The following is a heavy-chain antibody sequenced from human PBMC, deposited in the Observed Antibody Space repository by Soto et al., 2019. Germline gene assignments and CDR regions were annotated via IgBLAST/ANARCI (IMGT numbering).Heavy chain of an antibody. V-gene: IGHV4-30-4*01. J-gene: IGHJ4*02. CDR3: ASRKSSPYFDY. D-gene: IGHD3-10*01. Sequence: SETLSLTCTVSGGSISSGDYYWSWIRQPPGKGLEWIGNIYYSGSTYYNPSLKSRVTISIDTSKNQFSLKLSSVTAADTAVYYCASRKSSPYFDYWGQGTLVTSPQ. CDR1: GGSISSGDYY. CDR2: IYYSGST.